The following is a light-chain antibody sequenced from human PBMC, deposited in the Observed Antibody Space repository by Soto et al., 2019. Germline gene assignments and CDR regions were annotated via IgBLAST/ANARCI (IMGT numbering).Light chain of an antibody. Sequence: EIVMTQSPAPLSVSPGERATLSCRASQSVSSGLAWYQQNPGQAPRLLIYDASTRATGIPARFSGSGSGTEFTLTISSLQSEDIAVYYCQQYNNWPLPTFGQGTRLEIK. V-gene: IGKV3-15*01. CDR2: DAS. CDR3: QQYNNWPLPT. J-gene: IGKJ5*01. CDR1: QSVSSG.